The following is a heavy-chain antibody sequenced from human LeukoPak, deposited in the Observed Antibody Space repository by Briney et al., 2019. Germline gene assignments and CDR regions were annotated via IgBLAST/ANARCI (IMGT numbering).Heavy chain of an antibody. V-gene: IGHV4-39*01. J-gene: IGHJ5*02. CDR3: ARHSITIFGVASIPDWFDP. CDR1: GGSISSSSYY. Sequence: SETLSLTCTVSGGSISSSSYYWGWIRQPPGKGLEWIGSIYYSGSTYYNPSLKSRVTISVDTSKNQFSLKLSSVTAADTAVYYCARHSITIFGVASIPDWFDPWGQGTLVTVSS. D-gene: IGHD3-3*01. CDR2: IYYSGST.